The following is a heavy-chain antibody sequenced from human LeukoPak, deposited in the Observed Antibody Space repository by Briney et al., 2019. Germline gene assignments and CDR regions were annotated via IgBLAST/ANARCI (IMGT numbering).Heavy chain of an antibody. CDR3: ARPYGDYGSSWFDP. J-gene: IGHJ5*02. CDR1: GYTFTSYG. D-gene: IGHD4-17*01. CDR2: ISAYNGNT. V-gene: IGHV1-18*01. Sequence: ASVKVSCKASGYTFTSYGISWVRQAPGQGLEWMGWISAYNGNTNYAQKLQGRVTMTTDTSTSTAYMELRSLRSNDTAVYYCARPYGDYGSSWFDPWGQGTLVTVSS.